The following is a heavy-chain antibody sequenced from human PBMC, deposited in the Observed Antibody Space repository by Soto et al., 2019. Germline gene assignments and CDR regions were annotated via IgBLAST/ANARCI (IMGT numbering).Heavy chain of an antibody. CDR1: GGSINTYY. V-gene: IGHV4-59*01. CDR2: IYFDGRT. CDR3: ARAPYYAFRSGYSDNWFDP. J-gene: IGHJ5*02. Sequence: SETLSLTCTVSGGSINTYYWSWIRQPPGKGLEWIGFIYFDGRTNYNPSLKSRVTISVDMSKNQFSLKLNSVTAADTAVYYCARAPYYAFRSGYSDNWFDPWGQGTLVTVSS. D-gene: IGHD3-3*01.